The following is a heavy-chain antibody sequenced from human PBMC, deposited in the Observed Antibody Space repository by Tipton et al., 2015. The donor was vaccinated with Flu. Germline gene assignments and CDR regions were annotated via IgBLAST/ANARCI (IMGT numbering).Heavy chain of an antibody. CDR3: VSSGYYSLDAYDI. CDR1: GFTFSHNW. V-gene: IGHV3-74*01. D-gene: IGHD3-22*01. Sequence: SLRLSCAASGFTFSHNWMHWVRQVPGKGPVWVSRLNSDGTSRSYADSVKGRFTISRDNAKNTLYLQMDSLRAEDTAVYYCVSSGYYSLDAYDIWGQGTMVTVSS. J-gene: IGHJ3*02. CDR2: LNSDGTSR.